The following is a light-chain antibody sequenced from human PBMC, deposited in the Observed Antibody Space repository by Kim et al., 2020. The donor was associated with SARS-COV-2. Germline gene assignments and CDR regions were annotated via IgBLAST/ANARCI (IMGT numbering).Light chain of an antibody. CDR3: QQSYTTPWLS. J-gene: IGKJ4*01. V-gene: IGKV1-39*01. Sequence: SVGDRVTIACRASQSIGTRLNWYQQRPGKAPKLLIYAASTLQSGVPSRFSGTGSGTDFALTISSLQPEDFATYYCQQSYTTPWLSFGGGTKVDIK. CDR1: QSIGTR. CDR2: AAS.